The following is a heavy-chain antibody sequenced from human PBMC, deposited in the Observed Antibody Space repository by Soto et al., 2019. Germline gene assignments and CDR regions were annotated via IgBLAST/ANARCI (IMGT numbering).Heavy chain of an antibody. V-gene: IGHV3-21*06. Sequence: EVQLVESGGGLVKPGGSLRLSCAASGFTFTRYSMNWVRQAPGKGLEWVSSISSTTNYTYYGDSVKGRFTITRDNAKNSLCVEMNSLRGEDTDVYYCARESEDLTSNFDYWGQGTLVSVSS. CDR2: ISSTTNYT. J-gene: IGHJ4*02. CDR1: GFTFTRYS. CDR3: ARESEDLTSNFDY.